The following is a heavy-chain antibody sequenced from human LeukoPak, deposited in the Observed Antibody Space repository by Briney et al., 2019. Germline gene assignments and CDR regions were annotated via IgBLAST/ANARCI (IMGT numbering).Heavy chain of an antibody. Sequence: KAGGSLRLSCAASGFTFSSYNMNWVRQAPGKGLEWISSISSSANDIYYADSVKGRFTISRDNAKNSLYLQMNSLRGEDTAVYYCARDFSSGYSCDYWGQGTLVTVSS. V-gene: IGHV3-21*01. CDR1: GFTFSSYN. CDR2: ISSSANDI. CDR3: ARDFSSGYSCDY. D-gene: IGHD3-3*01. J-gene: IGHJ4*02.